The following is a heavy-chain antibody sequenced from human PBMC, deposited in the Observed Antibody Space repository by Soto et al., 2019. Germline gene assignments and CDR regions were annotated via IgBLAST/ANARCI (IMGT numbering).Heavy chain of an antibody. D-gene: IGHD4-17*01. CDR3: AGDGTDYGDYPYYFDY. V-gene: IGHV1-69*12. J-gene: IGHJ4*02. Sequence: QVQLVQSGAEVKKPGSSVKVSCKASGGTFSSYAISWVRQAPGQGLEWMGGIIPIFGTANYAQKFQGRVTITADESTSTAYMELSSLKSEDTAVYYCAGDGTDYGDYPYYFDYWGQGTLVTVSS. CDR2: IIPIFGTA. CDR1: GGTFSSYA.